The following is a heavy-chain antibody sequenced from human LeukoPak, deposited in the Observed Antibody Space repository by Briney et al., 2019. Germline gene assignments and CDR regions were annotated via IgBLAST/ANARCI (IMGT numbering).Heavy chain of an antibody. D-gene: IGHD3-3*01. CDR2: ISNSGAST. J-gene: IGHJ4*02. Sequence: GGSLRLSCAASGFTFSSYAMNWVRQTPGKGLEWVSSISNSGASTYYADSVKGRFTISRDNSKNTLYLQMNSLRVEDTAVYYCAKGPQLGVRFADYWGQGTLVTVSS. V-gene: IGHV3-23*01. CDR3: AKGPQLGVRFADY. CDR1: GFTFSSYA.